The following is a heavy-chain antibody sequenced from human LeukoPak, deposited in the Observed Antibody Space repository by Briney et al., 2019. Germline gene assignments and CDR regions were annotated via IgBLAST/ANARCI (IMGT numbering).Heavy chain of an antibody. CDR3: ARDHYDSSGYPGLDAFDM. CDR1: GFTFSDYY. V-gene: IGHV3-23*01. J-gene: IGHJ3*02. Sequence: PGGSLRLSCAASGFTFSDYYMSWIRQAPGKGLEWVSSLSDSGDSTYYADSVKGRFTISRDNSKNTLYLQMNSLRAEDTAVYYCARDHYDSSGYPGLDAFDMWGQGTMVTVSS. CDR2: LSDSGDST. D-gene: IGHD3-22*01.